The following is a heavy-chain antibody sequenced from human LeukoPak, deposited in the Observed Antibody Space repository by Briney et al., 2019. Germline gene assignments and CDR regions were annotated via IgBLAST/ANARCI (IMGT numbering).Heavy chain of an antibody. D-gene: IGHD3-10*01. V-gene: IGHV1-2*02. J-gene: IGHJ3*02. Sequence: ASVKVSCKASGYTFSGSYMHWVRQAPGRGLEWMGWIIPNSGGTNYAQTFQGRVTMTRDSSISTVYMELSSLRSDDTAVYYCARVRGPIHAFDKWGQGTMVTVSS. CDR3: ARVRGPIHAFDK. CDR1: GYTFSGSY. CDR2: IIPNSGGT.